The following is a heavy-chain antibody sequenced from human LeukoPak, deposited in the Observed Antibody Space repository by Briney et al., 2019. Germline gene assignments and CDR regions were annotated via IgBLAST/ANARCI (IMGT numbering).Heavy chain of an antibody. Sequence: PSQTLSLTCTVSGGSISSGGYYWGWIRQHPGKGLEWIGYIYYSGSTYYNPSLKSRVTISVDTSKNQFSLKLRAVTAADTAVYYCARGGVVVPAAWNWLDPWGQGTLVTVS. CDR3: ARGGVVVPAAWNWLDP. CDR2: IYYSGST. J-gene: IGHJ5*02. D-gene: IGHD2-2*01. CDR1: GGSISSGGYY. V-gene: IGHV4-31*03.